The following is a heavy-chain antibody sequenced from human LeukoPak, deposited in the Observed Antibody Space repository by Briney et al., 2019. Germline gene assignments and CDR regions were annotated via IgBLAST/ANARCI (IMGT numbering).Heavy chain of an antibody. V-gene: IGHV1-2*02. CDR2: INPNSGGT. J-gene: IGHJ5*02. CDR3: ARDLGIEATAALGFDP. CDR1: GYTFTGYY. Sequence: PGASVKVSCTASGYTFTGYYMHWVRQAPGQGLEWMGWINPNSGGTNYVQKFQGRVTMTRDTSIYTVYMELSRLRYDDTAVYYCARDLGIEATAALGFDPWGQGTLVTVSS. D-gene: IGHD6-13*01.